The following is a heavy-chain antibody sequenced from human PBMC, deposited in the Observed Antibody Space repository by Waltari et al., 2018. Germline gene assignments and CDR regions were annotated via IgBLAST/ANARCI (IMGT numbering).Heavy chain of an antibody. J-gene: IGHJ3*02. D-gene: IGHD3-22*01. CDR3: ARGGPLSMIVVVITIGVTREGTDAFDI. CDR2: IYHSGST. CDR1: GGSLSSSNW. Sequence: QVQLQESGPGLVKPSGTLSLTCAVSGGSLSSSNWWSWVRPPPGTGLERIVEIYHSGSTNYNPSLKSRVTISVDKSKNQFSLKLSSVTAADTAVYYCARGGPLSMIVVVITIGVTREGTDAFDIWGQGTMVTVSS. V-gene: IGHV4-4*02.